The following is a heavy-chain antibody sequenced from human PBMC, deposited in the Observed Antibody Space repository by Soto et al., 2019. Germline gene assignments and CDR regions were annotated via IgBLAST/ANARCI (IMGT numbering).Heavy chain of an antibody. CDR1: GFTFSSYW. D-gene: IGHD2-15*01. CDR2: INSDGSST. CDR3: VRTSLVVAAATREDY. J-gene: IGHJ4*02. Sequence: EVQLVESGGGLVQPGGSLRLSCAASGFTFSSYWMHWVRQAPGKGLVWVSRINSDGSSTSYADSVKGRFTISRDNAKNTLYLQMNSLRDEYTAVYYCVRTSLVVAAATREDYWGQGTLVTVSS. V-gene: IGHV3-74*01.